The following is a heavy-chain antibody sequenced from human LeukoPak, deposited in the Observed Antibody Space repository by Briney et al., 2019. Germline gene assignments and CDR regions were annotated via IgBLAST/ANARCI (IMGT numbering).Heavy chain of an antibody. CDR3: ARDLSGGYTVDY. V-gene: IGHV3-30-3*01. D-gene: IGHD2-15*01. CDR2: ISHDGSTE. J-gene: IGHJ4*02. CDR1: GFTFSSYA. Sequence: PGGSLRLSCAASGFTFSSYAMHWVRQAPDKGLEGVAVISHDGSTENYADSVKGRITISRDNPKNTLYLQLNSVRPEDTAVYHCARDLSGGYTVDYWGQGTLVTVSS.